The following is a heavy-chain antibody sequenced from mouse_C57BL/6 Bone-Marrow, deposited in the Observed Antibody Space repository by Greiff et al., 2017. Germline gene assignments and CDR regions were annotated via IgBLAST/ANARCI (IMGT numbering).Heavy chain of an antibody. Sequence: EVKLMESGGGLVKPGGSLKLSCAASGFTFSSYTMSWVRQTPEKRLEWVATISGGGGNTYYPDRVKGRFTISRDNAKNTLYLQMSSLRSEDTALYYCARHPFAYWGQGTLVTVSA. J-gene: IGHJ3*01. CDR3: ARHPFAY. CDR2: ISGGGGNT. CDR1: GFTFSSYT. V-gene: IGHV5-9*01.